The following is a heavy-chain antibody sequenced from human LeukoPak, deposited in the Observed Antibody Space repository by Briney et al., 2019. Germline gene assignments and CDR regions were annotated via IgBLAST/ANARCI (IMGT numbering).Heavy chain of an antibody. J-gene: IGHJ4*02. V-gene: IGHV4-34*01. CDR3: AGLESSSWAVDY. CDR2: INHSGST. CDR1: GWSFSGYD. Sequence: SATLSLTCDVYGWSFSGYDWSWIRQPPGKGLEWVGEINHSGSTNYKPSIKSQVNISVDTSKNQFSLRLSSVTAADTAVYYCAGLESSSWAVDYWGQGTLVTVSS. D-gene: IGHD6-13*01.